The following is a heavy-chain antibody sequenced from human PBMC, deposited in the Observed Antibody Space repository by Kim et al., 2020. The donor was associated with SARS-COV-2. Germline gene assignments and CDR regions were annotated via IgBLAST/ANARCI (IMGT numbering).Heavy chain of an antibody. J-gene: IGHJ4*02. D-gene: IGHD6-13*01. CDR3: ARGGRSSSLYYFDY. Sequence: QKFQGRVTITRDTSASTAYMELSSLRSEDTAVYYCARGGRSSSLYYFDYWGQGTLVTVSS. V-gene: IGHV1-3*01.